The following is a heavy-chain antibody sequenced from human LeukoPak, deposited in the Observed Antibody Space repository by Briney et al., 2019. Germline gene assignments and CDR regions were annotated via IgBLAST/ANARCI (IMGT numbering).Heavy chain of an antibody. V-gene: IGHV4-39*02. CDR3: ARRRYYDSTGYFE. D-gene: IGHD3-22*01. J-gene: IGHJ1*01. CDR2: VYYTGRT. Sequence: SETLSLTCTVSGDFFSSSSYYWGWIRQPPGKGLEWIGDVYYTGRTYYNPSLKSRVFISIDTSNNYFSLNLNFVTAAGTAVYYCARRRYYDSTGYFEWGRGSLVTVSS. CDR1: GDFFSSSSYY.